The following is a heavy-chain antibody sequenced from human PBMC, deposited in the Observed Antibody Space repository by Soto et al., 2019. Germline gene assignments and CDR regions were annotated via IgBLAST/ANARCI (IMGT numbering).Heavy chain of an antibody. V-gene: IGHV4-34*01. CDR3: ARAEIAAAGPRYFDY. CDR1: GGSFSGYY. J-gene: IGHJ4*02. CDR2: VHHSGST. Sequence: SETLSLTCAVYGGSFSGYYWNWIRQPPGKGLEWIGEVHHSGSTNYNPSLKSRVTISGDTSKNQFSVKLSSVTAADTAVYYCARAEIAAAGPRYFDYWGQGTLVTVSS. D-gene: IGHD6-13*01.